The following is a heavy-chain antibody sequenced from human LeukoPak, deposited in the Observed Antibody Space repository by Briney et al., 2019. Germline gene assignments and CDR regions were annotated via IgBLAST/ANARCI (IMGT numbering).Heavy chain of an antibody. J-gene: IGHJ5*02. CDR3: VRSVAVTFDP. Sequence: GGSLRLSCAASGFTSSNYWMHWVRQAPGKGLVWVSCINTDGTTTKYAGSVKGRFNISRDNARNTLFLQMNSLRAEDTAVYYCVRSVAVTFDPWGQGTLVTVSS. CDR1: GFTSSNYW. D-gene: IGHD6-19*01. V-gene: IGHV3-74*03. CDR2: INTDGTTT.